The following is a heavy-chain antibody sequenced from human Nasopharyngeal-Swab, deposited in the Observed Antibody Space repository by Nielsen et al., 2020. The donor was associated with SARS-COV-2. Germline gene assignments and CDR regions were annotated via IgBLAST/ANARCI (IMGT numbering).Heavy chain of an antibody. CDR3: AKDYDIGY. J-gene: IGHJ4*02. Sequence: GESLKISCVASGFIFGSYAMAWVRQAPGKGPEWVSAIGGNGARTHYADSVRGRFIISRDNSKSTLDLQMNSLRAEDTAVYYCAKDYDIGYWGQGTLVTVSS. D-gene: IGHD3-9*01. CDR2: IGGNGART. V-gene: IGHV3-23*01. CDR1: GFIFGSYA.